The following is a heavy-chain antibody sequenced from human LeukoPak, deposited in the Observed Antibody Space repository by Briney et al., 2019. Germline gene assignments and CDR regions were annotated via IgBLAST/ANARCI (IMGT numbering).Heavy chain of an antibody. CDR1: GGSISSGDYY. Sequence: SETLSLTCTVSGGSISSGDYYWSWIRQPPGKGLEWIGYIYYSGSTNYNPSLKSRVTISVDTSKNQFSLKLSSVTAADTAVYYCARSDYYDSSGYPDWGQGTLVTVSS. V-gene: IGHV4-61*08. D-gene: IGHD3-22*01. CDR3: ARSDYYDSSGYPD. CDR2: IYYSGST. J-gene: IGHJ4*02.